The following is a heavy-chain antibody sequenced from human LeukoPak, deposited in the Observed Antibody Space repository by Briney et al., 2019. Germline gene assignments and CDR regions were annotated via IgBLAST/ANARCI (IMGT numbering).Heavy chain of an antibody. Sequence: GGSLRLSCAASGFTFSSYAMSWVRQALGKGLEWVSAISGSGGTTYYAVSVKGRFTISRDNSKNTLYLQMNSLRAEDTAVYYCAKRTGTTGGLFDYWGQGTLVTVSS. J-gene: IGHJ4*02. V-gene: IGHV3-23*01. CDR3: AKRTGTTGGLFDY. CDR1: GFTFSSYA. D-gene: IGHD1-7*01. CDR2: ISGSGGTT.